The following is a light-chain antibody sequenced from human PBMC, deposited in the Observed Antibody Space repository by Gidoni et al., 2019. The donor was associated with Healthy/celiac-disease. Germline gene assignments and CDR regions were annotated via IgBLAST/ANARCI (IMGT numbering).Light chain of an antibody. Sequence: DIHLPPSPSSLSASVGDRVTITCRASQSISSYLNWYQQKPGKAPKLLIYAASSLQSGVPSRFSGSGSGTEFTLTISSLQSEDFATYYCQQSYSTPWTFGQGTKVEIK. J-gene: IGKJ1*01. V-gene: IGKV1-39*01. CDR1: QSISSY. CDR3: QQSYSTPWT. CDR2: AAS.